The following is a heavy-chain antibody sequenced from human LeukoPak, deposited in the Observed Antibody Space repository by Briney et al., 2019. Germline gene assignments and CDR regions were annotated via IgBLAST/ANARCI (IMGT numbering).Heavy chain of an antibody. V-gene: IGHV5-10-1*01. CDR1: GYSFTSYW. CDR2: IDPSDSYT. J-gene: IGHJ3*02. D-gene: IGHD3-3*01. Sequence: GESLKISCKGSGYSFTSYWIGWVRQMPGKGLEWMGRIDPSDSYTNYSPSFQGHVTISADKSTSTAYLQWSSLKASDTAMYYCARELSGRDAFDIWGQGTMVTVSS. CDR3: ARELSGRDAFDI.